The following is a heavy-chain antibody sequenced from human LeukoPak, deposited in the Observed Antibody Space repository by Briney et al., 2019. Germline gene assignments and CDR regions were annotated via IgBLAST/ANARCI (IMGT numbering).Heavy chain of an antibody. CDR1: GFNFGSYS. J-gene: IGHJ6*03. V-gene: IGHV3-23*01. D-gene: IGHD1-1*01. Sequence: GGSLRLSCAASGFNFGSYSMTWVRQAPGKGLEWVSVISADSATTFYADSVKGRFTVSRDNSKNTLYLQMNSLRAEDTAVYYCASTTRGGTYYYYMDVWGKGTTVTISS. CDR3: ASTTRGGTYYYYMDV. CDR2: ISADSATT.